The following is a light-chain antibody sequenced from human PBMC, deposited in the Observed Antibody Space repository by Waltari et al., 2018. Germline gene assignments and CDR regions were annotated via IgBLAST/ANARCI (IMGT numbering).Light chain of an antibody. Sequence: DIVMTQSPLSLPVTPGEPASISCRSSQSLVESNGYTYLDWYLQRPGQSAQLLIYLVSNRASGVPERFSGSGSGTDFTLKISRVEAGDVGVYYCMQALRSPHTFGQGTKLEIK. J-gene: IGKJ2*01. CDR2: LVS. V-gene: IGKV2-28*01. CDR3: MQALRSPHT. CDR1: QSLVESNGYTY.